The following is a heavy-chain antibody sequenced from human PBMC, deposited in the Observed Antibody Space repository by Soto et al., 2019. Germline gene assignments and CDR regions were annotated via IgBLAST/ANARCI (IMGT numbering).Heavy chain of an antibody. CDR2: VSYDGSFK. CDR1: GFTFSKFG. V-gene: IGHV3-30*18. CDR3: AKDSDQLLFDYYYYGMDV. Sequence: GGSLSLSCEASGFTFSKFGIHWVRQAPGKGLEWVAVVSYDGSFKYYADSVKGRFTISRDNSKNTLYLQMNSLRPEDTALYYCAKDSDQLLFDYYYYGMDVWGQGTTVTVSS. J-gene: IGHJ6*02. D-gene: IGHD2-2*01.